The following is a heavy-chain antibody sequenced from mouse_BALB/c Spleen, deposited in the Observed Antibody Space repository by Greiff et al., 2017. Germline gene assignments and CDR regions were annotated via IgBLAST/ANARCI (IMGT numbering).Heavy chain of an antibody. Sequence: DVKLVESGGGLVKPGGSLKLSCAASGFTFSSYAMSWVRQTPEKRLEWVATISSGGSYTYYPDSVKGRFTISRDNAKNTLYLQMSSLRSEDTAMYYCARKPRFAYWGQGTLVTVSA. V-gene: IGHV5-9-3*01. CDR1: GFTFSSYA. CDR3: ARKPRFAY. J-gene: IGHJ3*01. CDR2: ISSGGSYT.